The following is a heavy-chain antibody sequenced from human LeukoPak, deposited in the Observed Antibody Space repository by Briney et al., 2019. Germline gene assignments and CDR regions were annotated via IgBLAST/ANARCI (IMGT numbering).Heavy chain of an antibody. CDR1: GFTFSDYY. CDR3: ARDLGYSGYDATDAFDI. V-gene: IGHV3-11*06. J-gene: IGHJ3*02. D-gene: IGHD5-12*01. CDR2: ISSSSSYT. Sequence: GGSLRLSCAASGFTFSDYYMSWIRRAPGKGLEWVSYISSSSSYTNYADSVKGRFTISRDNAKNSLYLQMNSLRAEDTAVYYCARDLGYSGYDATDAFDIWGQGTMVTVSS.